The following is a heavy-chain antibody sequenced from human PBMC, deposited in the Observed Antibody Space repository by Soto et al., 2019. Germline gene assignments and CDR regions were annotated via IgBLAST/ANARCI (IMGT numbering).Heavy chain of an antibody. CDR2: ISYDGSNK. CDR1: GFTFSSYA. J-gene: IGHJ6*02. V-gene: IGHV3-30-3*01. CDR3: ARARPPPPYCSCGRCYFPFDV. Sequence: QVQLVESGGGVVQPGRSLRLSCAASGFTFSSYAMHWVRQAPGKGLEWVAVISYDGSNKYYADSVKGRFTISRDNSKNPVYLQMNSLRAEDKAVYYCARARPPPPYCSCGRCYFPFDVWGPGTTVNVSS. D-gene: IGHD2-15*01.